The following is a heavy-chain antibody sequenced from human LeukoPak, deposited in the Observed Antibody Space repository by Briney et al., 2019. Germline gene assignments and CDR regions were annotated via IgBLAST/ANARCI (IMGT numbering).Heavy chain of an antibody. J-gene: IGHJ4*02. CDR1: GGSFSGYY. Sequence: SETLSLTCAVYGGSFSGYYWSWIRQPPGKGLEWIGEINHSGRTNYNPSLMSRVTISVDTSKNQFSLKLSSVTAADTAVYYCARLNDCTNGVCFYYFDFWGQGTLVTVSS. CDR2: INHSGRT. D-gene: IGHD2-8*01. V-gene: IGHV4-34*01. CDR3: ARLNDCTNGVCFYYFDF.